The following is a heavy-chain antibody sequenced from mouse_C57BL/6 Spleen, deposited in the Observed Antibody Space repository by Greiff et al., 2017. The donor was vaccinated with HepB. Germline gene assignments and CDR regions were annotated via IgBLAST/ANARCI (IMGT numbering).Heavy chain of an antibody. J-gene: IGHJ1*03. CDR2: ISDGGSYT. V-gene: IGHV5-4*01. CDR3: ARERGYFDV. CDR1: GFTFSSYA. Sequence: EVKLEESGGGLVKPGGSLKLSCAASGFTFSSYAMSWVRQTPEKRLEWVATISDGGSYTYYPDNVKGRFTISRDNAKNNLYLQMSHLKSEDTAMYYCARERGYFDVWGTGTTVTVSS.